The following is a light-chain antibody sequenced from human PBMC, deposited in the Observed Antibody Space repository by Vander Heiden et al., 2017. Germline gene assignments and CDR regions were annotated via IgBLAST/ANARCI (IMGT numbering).Light chain of an antibody. CDR2: QDT. CDR1: KLGDKY. J-gene: IGLJ2*01. V-gene: IGLV3-1*01. CDR3: QAWDSTIV. Sequence: SYELTQPPSVSVSPGQTATITCSGDKLGDKYACWYQQKPGQSPVLVIYQDTKRPSGIPERFSGSNSGNTATLTISGTQPMDEADYYCQAWDSTIVFGGGTRLTGL.